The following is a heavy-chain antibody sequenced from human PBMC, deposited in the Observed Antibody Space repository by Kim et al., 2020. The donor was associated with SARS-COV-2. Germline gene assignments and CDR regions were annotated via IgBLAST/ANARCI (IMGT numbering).Heavy chain of an antibody. CDR2: IIPILGIA. Sequence: SVKVSCKASGGTFSSYTISWVRQAPGQGLEWMGRIIPILGIANYAQKFQGRVTITADKSTSTAYMELSSLRSEDTAVYYCARGGYCSSTSCPGDVWGQGTTVTVSS. CDR1: GGTFSSYT. CDR3: ARGGYCSSTSCPGDV. V-gene: IGHV1-69*02. D-gene: IGHD2-2*01. J-gene: IGHJ6*02.